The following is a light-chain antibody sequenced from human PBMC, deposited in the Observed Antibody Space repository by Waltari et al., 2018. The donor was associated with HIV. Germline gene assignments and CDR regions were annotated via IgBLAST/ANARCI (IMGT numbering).Light chain of an antibody. J-gene: IGLJ2*01. CDR2: DVI. CDR1: SSDVGGYHY. V-gene: IGLV2-8*01. CDR3: SSHAGSKVV. Sequence: QSALTQPPSASGSPGQSVTLSCTGTSSDVGGYHYVSWHQQHPGKAPKLMIYDVIKRPSGVPDRFSGSKSGNTASLTVSGLQPEDEADYYCSSHAGSKVVFGGGTRLTVL.